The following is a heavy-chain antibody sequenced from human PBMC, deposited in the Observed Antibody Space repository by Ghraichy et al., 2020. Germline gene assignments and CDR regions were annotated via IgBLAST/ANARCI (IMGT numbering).Heavy chain of an antibody. V-gene: IGHV3-11*01. J-gene: IGHJ4*02. D-gene: IGHD6-13*01. CDR2: ISPGGDTI. CDR3: AGPWYPHH. Sequence: GESLNISCAASGFTFIDYYMSWIRQAPGKGLEWVSYISPGGDTIYYADSVKGRFTISRDNARNSLYLQMNSLRAEETAVYYCAGPWYPHHWGQGTLVTVSS. CDR1: GFTFIDYY.